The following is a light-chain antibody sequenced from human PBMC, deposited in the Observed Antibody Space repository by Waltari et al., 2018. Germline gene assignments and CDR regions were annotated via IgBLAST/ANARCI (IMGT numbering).Light chain of an antibody. Sequence: HQRPGGAPTTVIYVDNQRPSGVPDWFSGSIDSSSNSASLTISGLKTEDEADYYCQSYANNNQGLFGGWTKLTVL. V-gene: IGLV6-57*02. CDR2: VDN. CDR3: QSYANNNQGL. J-gene: IGLJ2*01.